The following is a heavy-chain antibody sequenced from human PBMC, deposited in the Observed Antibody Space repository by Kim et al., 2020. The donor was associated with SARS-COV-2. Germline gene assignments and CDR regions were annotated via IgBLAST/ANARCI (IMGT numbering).Heavy chain of an antibody. D-gene: IGHD6-13*01. J-gene: IGHJ6*02. CDR1: GYSFTSYW. Sequence: GESLKISCKGSGYSFTSYWIGWVRQMPGKGLEWMGIIYPGDSDTRYSPSFQGQVTISADKSISTAYLQWSSLKASDTAMYYCARLPADSSSWYRSYYYGMDVWGQGTTVTVSS. CDR2: IYPGDSDT. V-gene: IGHV5-51*01. CDR3: ARLPADSSSWYRSYYYGMDV.